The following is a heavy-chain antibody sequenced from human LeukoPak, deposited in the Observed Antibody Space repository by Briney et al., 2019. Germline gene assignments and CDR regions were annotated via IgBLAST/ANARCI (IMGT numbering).Heavy chain of an antibody. CDR3: ARDQEGFDY. CDR2: IYPRDGST. V-gene: IGHV1-46*01. Sequence: ASVKVSCKASGYTFTGYYMHWVRQAPGQGLEWMGMIYPRDGSTSYAQKFQGRVTVTRDTSTSTVHMELSGLRSEDTAVYYCARDQEGFDYWGQGTLVTVSS. CDR1: GYTFTGYY. J-gene: IGHJ4*02.